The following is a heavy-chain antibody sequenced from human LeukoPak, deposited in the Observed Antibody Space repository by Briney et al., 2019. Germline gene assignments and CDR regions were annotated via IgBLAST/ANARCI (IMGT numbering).Heavy chain of an antibody. J-gene: IGHJ3*02. CDR1: GGSFSGYY. D-gene: IGHD6-6*01. CDR3: ASSSSFYGPSDAFDI. V-gene: IGHV4-34*01. Sequence: SETLSLTCAVYGGSFSGYYWSWIRQPPGKGLEWIGEINHSGSTNYNPSLKSRVTIPVDTSKNQFSLKLSSVTAADTAVYYCASSSSFYGPSDAFDIWGQGTMVTVSS. CDR2: INHSGST.